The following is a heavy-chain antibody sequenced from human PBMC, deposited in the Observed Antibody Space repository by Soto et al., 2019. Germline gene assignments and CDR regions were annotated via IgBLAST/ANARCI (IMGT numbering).Heavy chain of an antibody. Sequence: GGSLRLSCVASGFTFSSYVIHWVRQAPGKGLEWVANIKQDGSEKYYVDSVKGRFTISRDNAKNSLYLQMNSLRAEDTAVYYCARDRQLDYWGQGTLVTVSS. CDR1: GFTFSSYV. J-gene: IGHJ4*02. CDR3: ARDRQLDY. CDR2: IKQDGSEK. V-gene: IGHV3-7*01. D-gene: IGHD5-18*01.